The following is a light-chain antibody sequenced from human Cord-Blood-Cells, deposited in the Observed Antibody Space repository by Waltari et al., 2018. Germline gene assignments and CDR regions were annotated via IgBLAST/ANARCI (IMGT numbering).Light chain of an antibody. V-gene: IGLV2-14*03. CDR1: SSTVGGYNY. CDR3: SSYTSSSTYF. CDR2: DVS. J-gene: IGLJ1*01. Sequence: QSALTQPASVSGSPGQSITISCTGTSSTVGGYNYVSWYQQHPGNAPKLMIYDVSNLPSGFSNLFSGSRSGNTASLTISGLQAEDEADYYCSSYTSSSTYFFGTGTKVTVL.